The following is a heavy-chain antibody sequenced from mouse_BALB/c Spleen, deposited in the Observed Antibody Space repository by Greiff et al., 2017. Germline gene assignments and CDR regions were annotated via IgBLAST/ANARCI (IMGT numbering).Heavy chain of an antibody. CDR3: ARSLVTGAMDY. V-gene: IGHV1-69*01. CDR1: GYTFTDYW. Sequence: VQLQQSGAELVMPGASVKMSCKASGYTFTDYWMHWVKQRPGQGLEWIGAIDTSDSYTSYNQKFKGKATLTVDESSSTAYMQLSSLTSEDSAVYYCARSLVTGAMDYWGQGTSVTVSS. CDR2: IDTSDSYT. J-gene: IGHJ4*01. D-gene: IGHD2-1*01.